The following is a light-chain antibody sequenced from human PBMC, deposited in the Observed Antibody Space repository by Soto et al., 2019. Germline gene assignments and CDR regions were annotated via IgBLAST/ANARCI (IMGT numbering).Light chain of an antibody. Sequence: DIQMPQSPSTLSASVGDRVTISCRASQDIGSFLAWYQHKPGKAPKLLIYDASTLQTGVPSRFRGSGFGTEFTLTSSGLQPDDFATYYCQQHDDYSHSTFGQGTK. V-gene: IGKV1-5*01. J-gene: IGKJ2*01. CDR2: DAS. CDR1: QDIGSF. CDR3: QQHDDYSHST.